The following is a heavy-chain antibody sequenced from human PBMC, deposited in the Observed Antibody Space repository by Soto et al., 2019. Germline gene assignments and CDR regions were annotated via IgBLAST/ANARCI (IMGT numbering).Heavy chain of an antibody. V-gene: IGHV1-8*01. CDR1: GYTFGSND. Sequence: ASVKVSCKASGYTFGSNDISWVRQATGQGLEWMGWMNPNSGNTGYAQKFQGRVSMTRNTSITTAYLELSSLRSDDTAIYYCARMATSGTLNWFDPWRQGTLVTVSS. CDR2: MNPNSGNT. CDR3: ARMATSGTLNWFDP. J-gene: IGHJ5*02.